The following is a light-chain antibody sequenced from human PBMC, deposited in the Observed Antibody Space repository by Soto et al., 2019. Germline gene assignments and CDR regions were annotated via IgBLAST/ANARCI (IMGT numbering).Light chain of an antibody. J-gene: IGLJ1*01. CDR3: SSHTSGSTRV. Sequence: QSVLTQPASVSGSPGQSIAISCTGTSSDVGGYDYVSWYQQHPDKATKLMIYEVTKRPSGVSNRFSGSKSGNTASLTISGLQPEDEADYYCSSHTSGSTRVFGSGTKVTVL. CDR2: EVT. V-gene: IGLV2-14*01. CDR1: SSDVGGYDY.